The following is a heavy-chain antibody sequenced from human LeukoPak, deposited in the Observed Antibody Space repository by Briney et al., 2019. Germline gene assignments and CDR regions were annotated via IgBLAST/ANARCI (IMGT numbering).Heavy chain of an antibody. J-gene: IGHJ3*02. D-gene: IGHD3-22*01. CDR3: ARATITMAVGVPADAFDI. CDR1: GGSISSADYY. Sequence: SQTLSLTCTVSGGSISSADYYWSWIRQPPGKGLEWIGYIYYSGNTYYNPSLKSRVTISVDRSKNQFSLKQSSVTAADTAVYYCARATITMAVGVPADAFDIWGQGTMVAVSS. V-gene: IGHV4-30-4*08. CDR2: IYYSGNT.